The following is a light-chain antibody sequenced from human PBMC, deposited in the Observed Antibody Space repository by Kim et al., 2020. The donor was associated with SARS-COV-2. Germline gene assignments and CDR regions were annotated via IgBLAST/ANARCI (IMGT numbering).Light chain of an antibody. V-gene: IGKV3-20*01. CDR2: GAS. CDR3: QQYGSSQT. J-gene: IGKJ2*01. CDR1: QSVSSSY. Sequence: CLCPGERAPLSCRASQSVSSSYLAWYQQKPGQAPRLLIYGASSRATGIPDRFSGSGSGTDFTLTISRLEPEDCAVYYCQQYGSSQTFGQGTKLEI.